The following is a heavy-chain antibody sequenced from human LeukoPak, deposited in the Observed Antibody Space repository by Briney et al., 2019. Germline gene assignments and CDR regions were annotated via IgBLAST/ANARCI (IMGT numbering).Heavy chain of an antibody. V-gene: IGHV3-74*01. D-gene: IGHD1-14*01. J-gene: IGHJ4*02. CDR2: INPGGSSI. CDR1: GFTFSSYW. Sequence: GGSLRLSCAASGFTFSSYWMHWVRQVPGKGLVWVARINPGGSSITYADSVKGRFTTSRDNAENTLYLQMDSLRAEDTGVYYCARSNQADDYWGQGTLVTVSS. CDR3: ARSNQADDY.